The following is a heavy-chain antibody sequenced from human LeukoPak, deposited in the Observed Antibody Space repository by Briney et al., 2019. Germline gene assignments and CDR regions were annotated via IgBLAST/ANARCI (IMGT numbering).Heavy chain of an antibody. J-gene: IGHJ4*02. CDR2: IYSDGNT. Sequence: GGSLRLSCAASGFTFSSYTMNWVRQAPGKGLEWVSVIYSDGNTYYADPVKGRFTISRDNSKNTLYLQMNSLRAEDTAVYYCARAAYGSSGYYAYWGQGTLVTVSS. CDR1: GFTFSSYT. V-gene: IGHV3-53*01. CDR3: ARAAYGSSGYYAY. D-gene: IGHD3-22*01.